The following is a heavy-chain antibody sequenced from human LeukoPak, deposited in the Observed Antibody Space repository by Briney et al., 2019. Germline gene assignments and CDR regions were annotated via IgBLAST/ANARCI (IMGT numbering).Heavy chain of an antibody. CDR1: GFTFSSYA. J-gene: IGHJ6*02. CDR3: AKETAMVLPTYYYYGMDV. V-gene: IGHV3-30-3*01. Sequence: QPGRSLRLSCAASGFTFSSYAMHWVRQAPGKGLEWVAVISYDGSNKYYADSVKGRFTISRDNSKNTLYLQMNSLRAEDTAVYYCAKETAMVLPTYYYYGMDVWGQGTTVTVSS. CDR2: ISYDGSNK. D-gene: IGHD5-18*01.